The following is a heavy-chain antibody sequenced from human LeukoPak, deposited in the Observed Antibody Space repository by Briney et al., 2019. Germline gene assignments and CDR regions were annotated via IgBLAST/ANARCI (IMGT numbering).Heavy chain of an antibody. V-gene: IGHV3-30*02. J-gene: IGHJ3*01. D-gene: IGHD3-22*01. CDR2: IRYDGSKK. CDR1: GFMFSNYG. CDR3: ATDLYYYDSSGYPIGAFDF. Sequence: GGSLRLSCAASGFMFSNYGMHWVRQAPGKGLEWVACIRYDGSKKYYADSVMGRFTVSRDNSKNTLYLQMNSLRSEDTAVYYCATDLYYYDSSGYPIGAFDFWGQGTMVSVSS.